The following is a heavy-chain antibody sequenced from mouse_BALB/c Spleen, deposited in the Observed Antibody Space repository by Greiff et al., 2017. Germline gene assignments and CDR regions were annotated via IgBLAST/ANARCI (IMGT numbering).Heavy chain of an antibody. CDR1: GFTFSSFG. CDR3: ARERVWLRRYFDY. Sequence: EVMLVESGGGLVQPGGSRKLSCAASGFTFSSFGMHWVRQAPEKGLEWVAYISSGSSTIYYADTVKGRFTISRDNPKNTLFLQMTSLRSEDTAMYYCARERVWLRRYFDYWGQGTTLTVSS. V-gene: IGHV5-17*02. CDR2: ISSGSSTI. J-gene: IGHJ2*01. D-gene: IGHD2-2*01.